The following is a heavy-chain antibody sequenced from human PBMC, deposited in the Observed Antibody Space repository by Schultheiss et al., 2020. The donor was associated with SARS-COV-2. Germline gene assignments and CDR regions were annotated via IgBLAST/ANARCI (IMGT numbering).Heavy chain of an antibody. CDR3: AREYSSGWYKGWFDP. CDR1: GGSISSGDYY. Sequence: SQTLSLTCTVSGGSISSGDYYWSWIRQPPGKGLEWIGYIYYSGSTNYNPSLKSRVTISVDTSKNQLSLELSSVTAADTAVYYCAREYSSGWYKGWFDPWGQGTLVTVSS. D-gene: IGHD6-19*01. CDR2: IYYSGST. J-gene: IGHJ5*02. V-gene: IGHV4-61*08.